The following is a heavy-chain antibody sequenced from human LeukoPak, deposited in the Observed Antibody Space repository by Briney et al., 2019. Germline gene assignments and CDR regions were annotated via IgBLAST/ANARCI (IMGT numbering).Heavy chain of an antibody. CDR2: IHPSGGST. J-gene: IGHJ6*03. CDR3: TREPGLTNFYYYMDV. Sequence: GASVKVSCKASGYIFTNYYMHSVRQAPGQGLEWLGIIHPSGGSTTYAQKFQGRVTMTSDMSTNTAYMELSSLISEDTAVYYCTREPGLTNFYYYMDVWGKGTTVTVSS. V-gene: IGHV1-46*01. CDR1: GYIFTNYY. D-gene: IGHD4-11*01.